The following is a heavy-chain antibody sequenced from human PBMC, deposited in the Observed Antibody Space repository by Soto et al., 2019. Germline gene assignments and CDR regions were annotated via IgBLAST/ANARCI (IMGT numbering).Heavy chain of an antibody. CDR3: AGDFNIGGMDV. J-gene: IGHJ6*02. CDR1: GYTFTSYG. CDR2: ISAYNGNT. Sequence: QVQLVQSGAEVKKPGASVKVSCKASGYTFTSYGISWVRQAPGQGLEWMGWISAYNGNTNYAQKLQGRVIMTTDTSTNTDYIQLKSLRSDDTAVYYCAGDFNIGGMDVWAHGTTVTVSS. D-gene: IGHD5-12*01. V-gene: IGHV1-18*01.